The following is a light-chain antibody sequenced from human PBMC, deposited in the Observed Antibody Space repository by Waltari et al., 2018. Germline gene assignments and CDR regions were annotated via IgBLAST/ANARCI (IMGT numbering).Light chain of an antibody. Sequence: QLALTQSPSASASLGASVKLTCTLNSGHSRNAVPWLQQQPEKGPRYLMKVNSDGSHSKGDDIPDRFSGSGSGAERYLTISSLQSEDEADYYCQTGGHGTWVFGGGTKLTVL. CDR2: VNSDGSH. J-gene: IGLJ3*02. CDR1: SGHSRNA. V-gene: IGLV4-69*02. CDR3: QTGGHGTWV.